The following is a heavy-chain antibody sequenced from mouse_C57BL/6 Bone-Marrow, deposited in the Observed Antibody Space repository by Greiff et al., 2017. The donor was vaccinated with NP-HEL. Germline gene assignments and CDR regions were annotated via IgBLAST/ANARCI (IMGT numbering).Heavy chain of an antibody. CDR3: AREGTLYYFDY. V-gene: IGHV5-16*01. CDR2: INYDGSST. J-gene: IGHJ2*01. CDR1: GFTFSDYY. D-gene: IGHD6-1*01. Sequence: EVQVVESEGGLVQPGRSMKLSCTASGFTFSDYYMAWVRQVPEKGLEWVANINYDGSSTYYLDSLKSRFIISRDNAKNILYLQMSSLKSEDTATYYCAREGTLYYFDYWGQGTTLTVSS.